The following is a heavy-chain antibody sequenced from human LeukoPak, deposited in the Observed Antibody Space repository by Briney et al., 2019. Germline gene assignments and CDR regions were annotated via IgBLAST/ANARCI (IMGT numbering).Heavy chain of an antibody. J-gene: IGHJ4*02. D-gene: IGHD3-22*01. CDR3: ARVSELGYDSSGYYYDYFDY. CDR2: IYYSGST. Sequence: SETLSLTWTVSGGSISSDYWSWVRQPPGKGLEWIGYIYYSGSTNYNPSLKSRVTISVDTSKNQFSLKLSSVTAADTAVYYCARVSELGYDSSGYYYDYFDYWGQGTLVTVSS. CDR1: GGSISSDY. V-gene: IGHV4-59*01.